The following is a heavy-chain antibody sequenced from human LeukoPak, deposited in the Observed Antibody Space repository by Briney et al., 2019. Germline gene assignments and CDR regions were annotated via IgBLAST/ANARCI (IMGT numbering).Heavy chain of an antibody. Sequence: SETLSLTCTVSGGSISSYYWSWIRQPPGKGLEWIGYIYYSGSTNYNPSLKSRATISVDTSKNQFSLKLSSVTAADTAVYYCARVQRGYSGYAVDYWGQGTLVTVSS. J-gene: IGHJ4*02. CDR1: GGSISSYY. V-gene: IGHV4-59*01. D-gene: IGHD5-12*01. CDR2: IYYSGST. CDR3: ARVQRGYSGYAVDY.